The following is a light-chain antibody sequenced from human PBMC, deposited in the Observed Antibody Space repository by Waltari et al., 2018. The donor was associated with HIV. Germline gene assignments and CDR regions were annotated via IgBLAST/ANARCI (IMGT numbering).Light chain of an antibody. CDR3: ISYTSSSTLV. CDR2: DVT. Sequence: QSALTQPASVSGSPGQSLTASCTGTSRHVCSYNYFSWYQQHPGKAPKLMISDVTYRPSGVSNRFSGSKSGNTASLTIAGLQAEDEADYYCISYTSSSTLVFGGGTKVTVL. CDR1: SRHVCSYNY. J-gene: IGLJ2*01. V-gene: IGLV2-14*03.